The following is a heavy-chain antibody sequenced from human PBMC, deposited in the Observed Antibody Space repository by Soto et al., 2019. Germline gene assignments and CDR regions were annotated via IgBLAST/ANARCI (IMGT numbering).Heavy chain of an antibody. J-gene: IGHJ6*02. D-gene: IGHD2-2*01. V-gene: IGHV3-30*03. CDR1: GFTFSSYG. Sequence: GGSLRFSCAASGFTFSSYGMHWVRQAPGKGLEWVAVISYDGSNKYYADSVKGRFTISRDNSKNTLYLQMNSLRAEDTAVYYCAREWRPDAISTRRWDGYNYYYGMDVWGQGTTVTVSS. CDR3: AREWRPDAISTRRWDGYNYYYGMDV. CDR2: ISYDGSNK.